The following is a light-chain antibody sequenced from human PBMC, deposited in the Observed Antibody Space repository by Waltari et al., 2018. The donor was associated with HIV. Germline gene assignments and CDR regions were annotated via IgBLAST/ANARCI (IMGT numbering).Light chain of an antibody. V-gene: IGLV2-14*03. CDR3: VSYLGRNALV. CDR1: INDFGDYRS. Sequence: QSALTQPASVSGAPGQSIPLSCTGPINDFGDYRSSSCYQQTPCKAPQIIIFDVTGRPPGVSDRFSGSQAGNTASLTISGLQAEDEADYYCVSYLGRNALVFGAGTKVAVL. CDR2: DVT. J-gene: IGLJ1*01.